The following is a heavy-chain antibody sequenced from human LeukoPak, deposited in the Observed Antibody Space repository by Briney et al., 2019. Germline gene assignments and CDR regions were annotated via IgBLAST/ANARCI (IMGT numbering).Heavy chain of an antibody. D-gene: IGHD3-22*01. V-gene: IGHV3-23*01. CDR2: ISAGGGST. Sequence: GGSLRLSCAASGFTFSNVAMSWVRQAPGKGLEWVSGISAGGGSTYYADSVKGRFTISRDNSKNTLYLQMTGLRVEDTAVYYCARDSRGPDYWGQGALVTVYS. CDR3: ARDSRGPDY. J-gene: IGHJ4*02. CDR1: GFTFSNVA.